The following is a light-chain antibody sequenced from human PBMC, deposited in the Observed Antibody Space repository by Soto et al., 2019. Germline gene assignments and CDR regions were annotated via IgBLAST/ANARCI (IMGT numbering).Light chain of an antibody. CDR2: EVS. Sequence: QSALTQPPSASGSPGQSVTISCTGTSSDVGGYNYVSWYQQHPGKAPKLMIYEVSKRPSGVPDRFSGSKSGNTASLTVSGLQADDEADYFCCSYTASDIWVFGGGTKLTVL. CDR3: CSYTASDIWV. J-gene: IGLJ3*02. CDR1: SSDVGGYNY. V-gene: IGLV2-8*01.